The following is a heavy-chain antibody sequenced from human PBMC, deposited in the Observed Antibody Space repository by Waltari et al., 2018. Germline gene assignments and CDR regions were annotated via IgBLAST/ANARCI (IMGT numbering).Heavy chain of an antibody. V-gene: IGHV1-69*04. D-gene: IGHD6-13*01. Sequence: QVQLVQSGAEVKKPGSSVKVSCKASGGTFSSYAIRWVRQAPGQGLGWMGEIIHILGIANYAQKFQGRVTMTADESTSTAYMELSSLRSEDTAVYYCARARWGAAGNYYYYMDVWGKGTTVTVSS. CDR3: ARARWGAAGNYYYYMDV. CDR1: GGTFSSYA. CDR2: IIHILGIA. J-gene: IGHJ6*03.